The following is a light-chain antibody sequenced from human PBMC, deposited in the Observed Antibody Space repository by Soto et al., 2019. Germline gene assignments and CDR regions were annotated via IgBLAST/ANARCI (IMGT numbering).Light chain of an antibody. Sequence: EIVLTQSPAPLSLSPGERATLSCRASQSVGSYLAWFQQKPGQAPRLLIYEASNRATGTPARFSGSGSGTDFTLTISSLEPEDFAVYYCQQRSSWWTFGQGTKVEIK. CDR2: EAS. V-gene: IGKV3-11*01. CDR3: QQRSSWWT. J-gene: IGKJ1*01. CDR1: QSVGSY.